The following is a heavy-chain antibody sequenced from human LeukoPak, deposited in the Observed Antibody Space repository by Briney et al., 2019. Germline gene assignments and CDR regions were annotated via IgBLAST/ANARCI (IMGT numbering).Heavy chain of an antibody. V-gene: IGHV3-23*01. CDR1: GFTFSSYA. J-gene: IGHJ4*02. CDR2: ISGSGGST. D-gene: IGHD2-2*01. CDR3: AKVWKRDIVVVPAATSDY. Sequence: PGGSLRLSCAASGFTFSSYAMSWVRQAPGKGLEWVSAISGSGGSTYYADSVKGRFTISRDNSKNTLYLQMNSLRAEDTAVYYCAKVWKRDIVVVPAATSDYWGQGTLVTVSS.